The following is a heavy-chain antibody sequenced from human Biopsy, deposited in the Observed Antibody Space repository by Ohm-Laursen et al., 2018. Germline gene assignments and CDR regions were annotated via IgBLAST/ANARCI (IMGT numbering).Heavy chain of an antibody. CDR2: INPNNDNT. Sequence: EASVTVSCKASGYTFTSYYLHWVRQAPGQGLEWMGRINPNNDNTAYAQKFQGRITMTKDTSTSTVYMDLSSLTFDDSAVYYCARGPRGLVVITTTALYFDYWGQGNLVTVSS. V-gene: IGHV1-46*01. J-gene: IGHJ4*02. CDR1: GYTFTSYY. D-gene: IGHD3-22*01. CDR3: ARGPRGLVVITTTALYFDY.